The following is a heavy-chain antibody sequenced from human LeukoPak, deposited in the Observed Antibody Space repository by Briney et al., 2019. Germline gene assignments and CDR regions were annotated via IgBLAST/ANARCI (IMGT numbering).Heavy chain of an antibody. CDR2: INHSGST. Sequence: SETLSLTCTVSGGSISSSSYYWSWIRQPPGKGLEWIGEINHSGSTNYNPSLKSRVTISVDTSKNQFSLKLSSVTAADTAVYYCASPYGSGSYYIDYYYYYYMDVWGKGTTVTISS. CDR1: GGSISSSSYY. J-gene: IGHJ6*03. CDR3: ASPYGSGSYYIDYYYYYYMDV. V-gene: IGHV4-39*07. D-gene: IGHD3-10*01.